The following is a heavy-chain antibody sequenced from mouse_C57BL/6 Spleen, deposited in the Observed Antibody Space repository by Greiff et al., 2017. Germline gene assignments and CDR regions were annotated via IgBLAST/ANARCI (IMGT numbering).Heavy chain of an antibody. D-gene: IGHD1-1*01. CDR2: FYPGSGSI. J-gene: IGHJ3*01. CDR1: GYTFTEYT. CDR3: ARHEDPTGFAY. Sequence: QVQLQQSGAELVKPGASVKLSCKASGYTFTEYTIHWVKQRSGQGLEWIGWFYPGSGSIKYNEKFQEKATLTADKSASSVYIVLSRVTSEDSAVYLCARHEDPTGFAYWGQGTLVTVSA. V-gene: IGHV1-62-2*01.